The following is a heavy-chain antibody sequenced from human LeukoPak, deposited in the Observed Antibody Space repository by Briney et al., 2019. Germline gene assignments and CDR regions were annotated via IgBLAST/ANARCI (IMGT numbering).Heavy chain of an antibody. D-gene: IGHD4-17*01. V-gene: IGHV5-51*01. CDR1: GYSFPTYW. CDR2: IYPGDSDT. Sequence: GESLKISCQGSGYSFPTYWIGWVRQMPGKGLEWMGIIYPGDSDTRYSPSFQGQVTISADKSISTAYLQWSSLKASDTAMYYCARRTTVTHRIGAFDIWGQGTMVTVSS. J-gene: IGHJ3*02. CDR3: ARRTTVTHRIGAFDI.